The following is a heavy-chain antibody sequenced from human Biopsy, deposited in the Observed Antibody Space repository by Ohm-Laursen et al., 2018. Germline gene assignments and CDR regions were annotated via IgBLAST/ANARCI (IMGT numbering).Heavy chain of an antibody. Sequence: AALVKVSCKTYGYTFTSYDISWMRQVSGQGLEWIGWVNPVNKNTVSVKDFRGRVTLTGDTSSSTSYMELRSLTSRDTAIYYCARAVRNQMLSTVWGQGTAVTVSS. D-gene: IGHD2-2*01. J-gene: IGHJ6*02. CDR2: VNPVNKNT. CDR1: GYTFTSYD. V-gene: IGHV1-8*01. CDR3: ARAVRNQMLSTV.